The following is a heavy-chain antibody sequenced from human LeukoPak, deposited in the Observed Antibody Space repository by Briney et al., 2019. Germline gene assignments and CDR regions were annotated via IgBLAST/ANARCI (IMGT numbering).Heavy chain of an antibody. J-gene: IGHJ4*02. CDR2: IFHSGST. CDR1: GGSISSGNW. Sequence: PSGTLSLTCAVSGGSISSGNWWSWVRQPPGKGLQWIGEIFHSGSTNYNPSLKRRVTISVDNSKNQLSLTLTSVTAADTAVYYCARGLRGYSYGYKLGYYFDYWGQGTLVTVSS. D-gene: IGHD5-18*01. V-gene: IGHV4-4*02. CDR3: ARGLRGYSYGYKLGYYFDY.